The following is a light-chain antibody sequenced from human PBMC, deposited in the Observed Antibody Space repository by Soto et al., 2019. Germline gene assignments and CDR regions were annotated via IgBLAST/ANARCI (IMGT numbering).Light chain of an antibody. CDR1: QSISSK. CDR2: GAS. CDR3: QEYNNWHPIT. Sequence: EIVMTQSPATLSVSPGERATLSCGASQSISSKLAWYQQKPGQAPRLLIYGASTRATGIPVRFSGSGSGTEFTPTITSLQSEDFAVYYCQEYNNWHPITFGGGTKVEIK. V-gene: IGKV3-15*01. J-gene: IGKJ4*01.